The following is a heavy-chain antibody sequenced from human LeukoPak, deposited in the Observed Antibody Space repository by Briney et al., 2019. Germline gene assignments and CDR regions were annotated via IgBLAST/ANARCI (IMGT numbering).Heavy chain of an antibody. D-gene: IGHD1-1*01. J-gene: IGHJ5*02. V-gene: IGHV4-38-2*02. CDR1: DYSISSGYY. Sequence: SETLSLTCTVSDYSISSGYYWGWIRQPPGKGLEWIGSIYHSGSTYYNPSLKSRVTISVDTSKNQFSLKLSSVTAADTAVYYCARASRGLEPYNWFDPWGQGTLVTVSS. CDR3: ARASRGLEPYNWFDP. CDR2: IYHSGST.